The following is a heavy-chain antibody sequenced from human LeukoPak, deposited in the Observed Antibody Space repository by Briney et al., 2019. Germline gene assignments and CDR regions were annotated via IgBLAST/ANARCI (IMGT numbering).Heavy chain of an antibody. Sequence: PSETLSLTCAVYGGSLSGYYWSWIRQPPGKGLEWIGYIYYSGSTNYNPSLKSRVTISVDTSKNQFSLKLRSVTAADSAVYYCASGDGGSPSFNYGGQGTLVSVSS. V-gene: IGHV4-59*01. CDR3: ASGDGGSPSFNY. J-gene: IGHJ4*02. CDR1: GGSLSGYY. CDR2: IYYSGST. D-gene: IGHD2-15*01.